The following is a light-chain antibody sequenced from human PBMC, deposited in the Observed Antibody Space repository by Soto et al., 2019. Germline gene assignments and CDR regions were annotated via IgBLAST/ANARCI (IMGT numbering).Light chain of an antibody. Sequence: DIQMTQSPSSLSASVVERVTITCRASQSISSSLNWYQQKPGKAPKLLIYAASSLQSGVPSRFSGSGSGTDFTLTIGSLQPEDFATYYCQQSYSTLTFGGGTKVDIK. CDR1: QSISSS. CDR2: AAS. CDR3: QQSYSTLT. V-gene: IGKV1-39*01. J-gene: IGKJ4*01.